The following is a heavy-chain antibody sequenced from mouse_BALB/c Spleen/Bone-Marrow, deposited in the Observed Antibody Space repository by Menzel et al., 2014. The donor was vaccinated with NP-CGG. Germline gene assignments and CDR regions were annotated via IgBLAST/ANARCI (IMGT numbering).Heavy chain of an antibody. Sequence: QVQLQQSGPELVKPGASVKISCKASGYTFTDYYINWVKRKPGQGLEWIGWIYPGSGTTKYNEKSKGKATLTVDTSSSTAYMQLSSLTSEDTAVYFCARDHGYEDVMDCWGQGTSVTVSS. CDR2: IYPGSGTT. V-gene: IGHV1-84*02. CDR3: ARDHGYEDVMDC. J-gene: IGHJ4*01. D-gene: IGHD1-2*01. CDR1: GYTFTDYY.